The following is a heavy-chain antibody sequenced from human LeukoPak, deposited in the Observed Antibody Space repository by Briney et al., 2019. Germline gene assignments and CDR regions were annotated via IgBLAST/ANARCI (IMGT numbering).Heavy chain of an antibody. CDR1: GYSFTSYW. D-gene: IGHD1-26*01. CDR2: IYPGGSDT. J-gene: IGHJ4*02. CDR3: ARLLFPKVGATTFSPPDY. Sequence: GESLKISCKGSGYSFTSYWIGWVRQMPGKGLEWMGIIYPGGSDTRYSPSFQGQVTISADKSISTAYLQWSSLKASDTAMYYCARLLFPKVGATTFSPPDYWGQGTLVTVSS. V-gene: IGHV5-51*01.